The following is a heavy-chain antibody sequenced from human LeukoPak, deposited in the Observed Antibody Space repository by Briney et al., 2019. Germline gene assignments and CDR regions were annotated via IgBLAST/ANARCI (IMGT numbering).Heavy chain of an antibody. CDR1: GGSFSSGSYY. Sequence: SETLSLTCTVSGGSFSSGSYYWSWIRQPPGKGLEWIGYIYYSGSANYNPSLKSRVTISVDTSKNQFSLKLSSVTAADTAVYYCARAETYYDFWSGYYTGFDYWGQGTLVTVSS. J-gene: IGHJ4*02. D-gene: IGHD3-3*01. CDR3: ARAETYYDFWSGYYTGFDY. CDR2: IYYSGSA. V-gene: IGHV4-61*01.